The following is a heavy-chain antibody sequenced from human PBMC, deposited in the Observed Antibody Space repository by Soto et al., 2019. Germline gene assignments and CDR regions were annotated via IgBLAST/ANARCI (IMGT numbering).Heavy chain of an antibody. CDR1: GGSISSSNW. CDR3: ARAYCSGGSCYGMDV. Sequence: PSETLSLTCAVSGGSISSSNWWSWVRQPPGKGLEWIGEIYHSGSTNYNPSLKSRVTISVDKSKIQFSLKLRSVTAADTAVYYCARAYCSGGSCYGMDVWGQGTTVTVSS. V-gene: IGHV4-4*02. CDR2: IYHSGST. J-gene: IGHJ6*02. D-gene: IGHD2-15*01.